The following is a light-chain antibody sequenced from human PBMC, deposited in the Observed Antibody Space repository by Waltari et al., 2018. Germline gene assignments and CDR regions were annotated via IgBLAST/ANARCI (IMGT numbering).Light chain of an antibody. CDR3: QMWDTSSVV. Sequence: SYEVTQPLSVSVALGQTAPITCGGAHIGAKSLHWYQQKPGQAPVLVIFRDTNRPSGIPDRFSGSNSDNAATLTVSRAQAGDEGVYYCQMWDTSSVVFGGGTKLTVL. V-gene: IGLV3-9*01. J-gene: IGLJ3*02. CDR2: RDT. CDR1: HIGAKS.